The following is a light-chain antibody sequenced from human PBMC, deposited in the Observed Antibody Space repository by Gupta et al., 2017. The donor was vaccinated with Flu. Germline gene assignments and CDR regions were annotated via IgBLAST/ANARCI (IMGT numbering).Light chain of an antibody. CDR1: SSNIGAGYH. CDR3: QSYDSSLNGWV. Sequence: QSVLTQPPSVSGAPGQRVTISCTGSSSNIGAGYHVHWYQQLPGTAPKLLLFGISNRPSGVPDRFSGSKSGTSASLAITGLQAEDEAGYFCQSYDSSLNGWVFGGGTKLTVL. CDR2: GIS. J-gene: IGLJ3*02. V-gene: IGLV1-40*01.